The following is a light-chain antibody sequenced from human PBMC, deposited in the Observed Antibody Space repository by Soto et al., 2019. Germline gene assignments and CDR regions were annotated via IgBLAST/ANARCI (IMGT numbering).Light chain of an antibody. CDR1: SDDIGSFNL. V-gene: IGLV2-23*02. CDR2: EVY. CDR3: CSYAGSRWM. Sequence: QSVLTQPASVSGSPGQSITFSCTGSSDDIGSFNLVSWYQQYPGKAPKLILYEVYKRPLGVSDRFSSSKSGSTASLTISGLQAEDEADYHCCSYAGSRWMFGGGTKLTVL. J-gene: IGLJ3*02.